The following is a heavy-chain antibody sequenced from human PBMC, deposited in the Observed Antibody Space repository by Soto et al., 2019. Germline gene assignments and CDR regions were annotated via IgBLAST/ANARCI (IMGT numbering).Heavy chain of an antibody. CDR3: ARVRQLVGYFYYYMDV. D-gene: IGHD6-6*01. V-gene: IGHV1-18*01. CDR1: GYTFTNYG. J-gene: IGHJ6*03. CDR2: IGAYNGNT. Sequence: QVQLLQSGAEVKKPGASVKVSCKASGYTFTNYGITWVRQAPGQGLEWMGWIGAYNGNTHYTERLQGRVTMTTDTSTSTAYMELRGLRSDDSAVYYWARVRQLVGYFYYYMDVWGNGTTVTVSS.